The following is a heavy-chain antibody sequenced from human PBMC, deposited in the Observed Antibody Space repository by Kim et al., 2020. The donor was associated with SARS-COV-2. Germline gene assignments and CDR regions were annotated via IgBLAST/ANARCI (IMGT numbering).Heavy chain of an antibody. J-gene: IGHJ6*02. Sequence: SETLSLTCAVYGGSFSGYYWSWIRQPPGKGLEWIGEINHSGSTNYNPSLKSRVTISVDTSKNQFSLKLSSVTAADTAVYYCARGQGRPDIVATIYEVVRYYYYGMDVWGQGTTVTVSS. CDR1: GGSFSGYY. CDR3: ARGQGRPDIVATIYEVVRYYYYGMDV. CDR2: INHSGST. D-gene: IGHD5-12*01. V-gene: IGHV4-34*01.